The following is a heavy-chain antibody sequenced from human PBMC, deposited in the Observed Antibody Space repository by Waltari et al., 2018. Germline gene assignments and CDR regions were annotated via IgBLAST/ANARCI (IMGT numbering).Heavy chain of an antibody. CDR3: AKDLSGSDYGGY. D-gene: IGHD4-17*01. CDR1: GFTFSSYA. V-gene: IGHV3-23*03. Sequence: EVQLLESGGGLVQPGGSLRLSCAASGFTFSSYAMSWVRQAPGKGLEWVSVIYSGGSTYYADSVKGRFTISRDNSKNTLYLQMNSLRAEDTAVYYCAKDLSGSDYGGYWGQGTLVTVSS. J-gene: IGHJ4*02. CDR2: IYSGGST.